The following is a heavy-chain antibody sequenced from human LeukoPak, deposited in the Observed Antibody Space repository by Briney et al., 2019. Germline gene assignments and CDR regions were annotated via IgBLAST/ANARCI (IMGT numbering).Heavy chain of an antibody. CDR3: ARDRGTNVVFDH. CDR2: INPNSGDT. V-gene: IGHV1-2*02. J-gene: IGHJ4*02. CDR1: GHTFTAYY. D-gene: IGHD1-14*01. Sequence: ASVKVSCKTSGHTFTAYYMHWVRQAPGQGPEWMGWINPNSGDTHYARKFHARVTMTRDTSISTAYMDLSSPASDDTAIYYCARDRGTNVVFDHWGQGTLVTVSS.